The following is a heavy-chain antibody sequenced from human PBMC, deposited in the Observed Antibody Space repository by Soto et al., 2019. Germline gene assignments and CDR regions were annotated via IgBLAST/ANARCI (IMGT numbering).Heavy chain of an antibody. CDR3: ARHDIVVVPAAIHYYYYGMDV. V-gene: IGHV1-18*01. CDR2: NSAYNGNV. J-gene: IGHJ6*02. CDR1: GYSFDNYG. Sequence: KVCWTASGYSFDNYGITWLRQETGQGLEWIGWNSAYNGNVNYVQKFQGRLTMTTDTSTSTAYMELRSLRSDDTAVYYCARHDIVVVPAAIHYYYYGMDVWGQGTTVYVS. D-gene: IGHD2-2*01.